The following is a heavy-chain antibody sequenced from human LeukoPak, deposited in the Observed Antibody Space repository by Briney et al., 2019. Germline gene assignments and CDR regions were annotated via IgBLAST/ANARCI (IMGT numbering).Heavy chain of an antibody. J-gene: IGHJ4*02. V-gene: IGHV4-39*01. CDR1: GGSISSSSYS. D-gene: IGHD6-19*01. CDR3: ARRIAVAAAGYFDY. CDR2: IYYSGST. Sequence: SETLSLTCTVSGGSISSSSYSWGWIRQPPGKGLEWIGSIYYSGSTYYNPSLKSRVTISVDTSKNQFSLKLSSVTAADTAVYYCARRIAVAAAGYFDYWGQGTLVTVSS.